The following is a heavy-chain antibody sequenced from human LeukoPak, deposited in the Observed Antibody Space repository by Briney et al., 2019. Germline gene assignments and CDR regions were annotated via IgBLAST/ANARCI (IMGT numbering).Heavy chain of an antibody. V-gene: IGHV1-8*01. Sequence: APVKVSCKASGYTFTNYDINWVRQATGQGLEWMGWMNPNSGNTGYARNFQDRVTMTRHTSISTAYMELSSLRSEDTAVYYCARGRRVIVPYYYYMDVWGKGTTVTVSS. D-gene: IGHD2-21*01. CDR3: ARGRRVIVPYYYYMDV. CDR1: GYTFTNYD. CDR2: MNPNSGNT. J-gene: IGHJ6*03.